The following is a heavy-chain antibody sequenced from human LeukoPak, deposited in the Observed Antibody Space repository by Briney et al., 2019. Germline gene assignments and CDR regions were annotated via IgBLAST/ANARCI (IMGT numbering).Heavy chain of an antibody. Sequence: GGSLRLSCAASGFTLNSYAMSWMRQAPGKGLEWVSAISDGGSDTYYADSVKGRFTISKDNSKNMLFLQMNSLMDDDTAVYYCAKRVPYSSSAVYFDSWGQGTLVTVSS. J-gene: IGHJ4*02. V-gene: IGHV3-23*01. CDR3: AKRVPYSSSAVYFDS. CDR2: ISDGGSDT. CDR1: GFTLNSYA. D-gene: IGHD6-6*01.